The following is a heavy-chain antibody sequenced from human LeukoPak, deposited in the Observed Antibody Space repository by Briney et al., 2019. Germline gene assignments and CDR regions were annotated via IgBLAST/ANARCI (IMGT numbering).Heavy chain of an antibody. J-gene: IGHJ4*02. CDR2: INHSGST. Sequence: SETLSLTCAVYGGSFSGYYWSWIRQPPGKGLEWIGEINHSGSTNYNPSLKSRVTISVDTSKNQFSLKLSSVTAADTAVYYCARESRQGAAAGTYLDYWGQGTLVTVSS. CDR3: ARESRQGAAAGTYLDY. CDR1: GGSFSGYY. D-gene: IGHD6-13*01. V-gene: IGHV4-34*01.